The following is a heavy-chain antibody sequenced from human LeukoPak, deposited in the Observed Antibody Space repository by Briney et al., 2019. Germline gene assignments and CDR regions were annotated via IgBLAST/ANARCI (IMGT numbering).Heavy chain of an antibody. V-gene: IGHV4-59*01. CDR3: ARVSFYGSGSMFVDY. CDR1: GVSTTNNY. J-gene: IGHJ4*02. D-gene: IGHD3-10*01. CDR2: MYNTVTT. Sequence: PSETLSLTCSVSGVSTTNNYWSWIRQPPGKGLEWIGYMYNTVTTNYNPSLKSRLTMSLDTSKNQFSLKLSSVTAADTAVYYCARVSFYGSGSMFVDYWGPGTLVTVPS.